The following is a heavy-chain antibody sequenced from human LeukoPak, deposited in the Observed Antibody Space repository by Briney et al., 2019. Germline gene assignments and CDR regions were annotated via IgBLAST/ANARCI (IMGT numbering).Heavy chain of an antibody. D-gene: IGHD3-22*01. CDR3: ARYYDGSYAFDI. CDR2: IYSRGST. V-gene: IGHV4-59*08. Sequence: SETLSLTCTVSGGSISFYDWSWIRQPPGKGLEWIGHIYSRGSTNYNPSLKSRVTISVDTSKNQFSLKVSSVTAADTAVYYCARYYDGSYAFDIWGQGTMVTVSS. CDR1: GGSISFYD. J-gene: IGHJ3*02.